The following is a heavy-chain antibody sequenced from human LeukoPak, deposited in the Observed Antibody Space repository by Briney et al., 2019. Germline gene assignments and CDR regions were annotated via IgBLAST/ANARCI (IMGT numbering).Heavy chain of an antibody. CDR3: ARVVHYGSGSYLGY. CDR2: IYYSGST. CDR1: GGSISSSSYY. D-gene: IGHD3-10*01. V-gene: IGHV4-39*07. Sequence: KPSETLSLTCTVSGGSISSSSYYWGWIRQPPGKGLEWIGSIYYSGSTYYNPSLKSRVTISVDTSKNQFSLKLSSVTAADTAVYYCARVVHYGSGSYLGYWGQGTLVTVSS. J-gene: IGHJ4*02.